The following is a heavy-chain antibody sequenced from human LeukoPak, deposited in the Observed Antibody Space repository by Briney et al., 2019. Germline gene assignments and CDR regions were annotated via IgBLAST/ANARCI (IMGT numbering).Heavy chain of an antibody. CDR2: IKQDGSEK. J-gene: IGHJ5*02. V-gene: IGHV3-7*01. Sequence: GGSLRLSCAASGFTFSSYWMSWVRQAPGKGLEWVANIKQDGSEKYYVDSVKGRFTISRDNAKNSLYLQINSLRAEDTAVYYCAKDLSYGSNWFDPWGQGTLVTVSS. CDR3: AKDLSYGSNWFDP. CDR1: GFTFSSYW. D-gene: IGHD5-18*01.